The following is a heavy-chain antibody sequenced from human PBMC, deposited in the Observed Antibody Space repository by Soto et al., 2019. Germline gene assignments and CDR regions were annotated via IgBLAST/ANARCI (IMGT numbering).Heavy chain of an antibody. V-gene: IGHV1-69*13. D-gene: IGHD5-12*01. Sequence: SVKVSCKASGGTFSSYAISWVRQAPGQGLEWMGGIIPIFGTANYAQKFQGRVTITADESTSTAYMELSSLRSEDTAVYYCASPRRGDSGYDFWFDPWGQGTLVTVSS. CDR1: GGTFSSYA. J-gene: IGHJ5*02. CDR2: IIPIFGTA. CDR3: ASPRRGDSGYDFWFDP.